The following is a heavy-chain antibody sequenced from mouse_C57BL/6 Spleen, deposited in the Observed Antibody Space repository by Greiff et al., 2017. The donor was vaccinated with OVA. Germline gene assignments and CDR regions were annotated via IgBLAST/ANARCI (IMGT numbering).Heavy chain of an antibody. V-gene: IGHV3-1*01. CDR2: ISYSGST. D-gene: IGHD4-1*01. CDR1: GYSITSGYD. Sequence: DVKLQESGPGMVKPSQSLSLTCTVTGYSITSGYDWHWIRHFPGNKLEWMGYISYSGSTNYNPSLKSRISITRDTSKNHFFLKLNSVTTEDTATYYCARGGLTGNFDYWGQGTTLTVSS. J-gene: IGHJ2*01. CDR3: ARGGLTGNFDY.